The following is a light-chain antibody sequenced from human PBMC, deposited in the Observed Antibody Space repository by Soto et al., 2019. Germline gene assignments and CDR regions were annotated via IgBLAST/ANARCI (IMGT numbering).Light chain of an antibody. Sequence: DLQVTQSPSTLSASVGDRVSITCRASQSISSWLAWYQQKPGKAPKLLIYKASSLESGVPSRFSGSGSGTEFTLTISSLQPDDFATYYCQQYSSSWYTFGQGTKLEIK. CDR1: QSISSW. CDR3: QQYSSSWYT. V-gene: IGKV1-5*03. CDR2: KAS. J-gene: IGKJ2*01.